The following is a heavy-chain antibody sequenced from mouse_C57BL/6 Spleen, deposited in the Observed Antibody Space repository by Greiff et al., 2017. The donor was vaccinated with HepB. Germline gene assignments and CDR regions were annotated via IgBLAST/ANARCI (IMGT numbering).Heavy chain of an antibody. CDR3: ARGPH. J-gene: IGHJ3*01. Sequence: QVQLQQPGAELVMPGASVKLSCKASGYTFTSYWMHWVKQRPGQGLEWIGEIDPSDSYTNYNQKFKGKSTLTVDKSSSTAYMQLSGLTSEDSAVYYCARGPHWGQGTLVTVSA. CDR1: GYTFTSYW. CDR2: IDPSDSYT. V-gene: IGHV1-69*01.